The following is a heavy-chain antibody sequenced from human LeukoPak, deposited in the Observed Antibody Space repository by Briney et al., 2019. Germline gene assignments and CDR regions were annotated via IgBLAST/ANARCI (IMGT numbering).Heavy chain of an antibody. CDR1: GDSINNNIW. J-gene: IGHJ4*02. Sequence: SEPLSLTCAVSGDSINNNIWWTWVRQPPGKGLEWIGVFHHGGRTNYKPSLKSRVTISIDKSKNQYSLKLTSVTAADTAIYYCARKSATDYYETDYWGQGALVTVSS. CDR2: FHHGGRT. D-gene: IGHD3-9*01. V-gene: IGHV4-4*02. CDR3: ARKSATDYYETDY.